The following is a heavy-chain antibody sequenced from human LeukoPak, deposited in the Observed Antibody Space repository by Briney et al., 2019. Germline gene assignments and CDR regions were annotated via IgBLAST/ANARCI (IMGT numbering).Heavy chain of an antibody. D-gene: IGHD2-15*01. CDR1: GFTFNKHN. V-gene: IGHV3-21*01. J-gene: IGHJ4*02. CDR2: ISSSGSYI. CDR3: ARADCSGTSCRFDF. Sequence: GESLRLSCAASGFTFNKHNMNWVRQAPGKGLEWVASISSSGSYISYADSVRGRFTITRDNLFNSLHVQMNSLRAEDTAVYFCARADCSGTSCRFDFWGQGTLVTVSS.